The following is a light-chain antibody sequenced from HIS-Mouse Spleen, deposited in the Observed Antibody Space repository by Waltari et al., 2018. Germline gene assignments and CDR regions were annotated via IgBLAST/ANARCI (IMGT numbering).Light chain of an antibody. CDR2: WAS. CDR3: QQYYSTPYT. Sequence: DIVMTQSPDSLAVSLGEWATINCKSSQSVLYSSNNKNYLAWYQQKPGQPPKLPIYWASTRESGVPDRFSGSGSGTDFTLTISSLQAEDVAVYYCQQYYSTPYTFGQGTKLEIK. CDR1: QSVLYSSNNKNY. J-gene: IGKJ2*01. V-gene: IGKV4-1*01.